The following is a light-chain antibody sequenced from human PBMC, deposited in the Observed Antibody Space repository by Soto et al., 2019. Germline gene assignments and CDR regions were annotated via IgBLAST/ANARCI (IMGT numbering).Light chain of an antibody. J-gene: IGKJ5*01. Sequence: EIVLTQSPGTLSLSPGERATFSCRASQRVRSSYLAWFQQKPGQTPSLLIYGASRRATGIPDRFSGSGSGADFPLTIGRLEPEDFAVYYCQQYGSSPPITFGQGTRLEIK. CDR3: QQYGSSPPIT. V-gene: IGKV3-20*01. CDR1: QRVRSSY. CDR2: GAS.